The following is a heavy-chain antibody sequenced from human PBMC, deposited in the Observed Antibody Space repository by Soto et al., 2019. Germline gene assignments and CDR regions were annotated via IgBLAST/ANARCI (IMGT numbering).Heavy chain of an antibody. V-gene: IGHV3-23*01. CDR2: NSCSGGIT. J-gene: IGHJ3*02. CDR1: RFTFSSHG. Sequence: GGSLRPPSAAPRFTFSSHGMGCGRQGPGEGPEGVSANSCSGGITYYADSVKGRVPIARDNSKNTLYLQMNSLRADDTAVYYCAKALLHYYDSSGYYADAFDIWGQATMVTVSS. CDR3: AKALLHYYDSSGYYADAFDI. D-gene: IGHD3-22*01.